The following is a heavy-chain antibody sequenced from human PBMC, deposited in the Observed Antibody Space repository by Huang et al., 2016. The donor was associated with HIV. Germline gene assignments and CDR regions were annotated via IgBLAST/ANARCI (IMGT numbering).Heavy chain of an antibody. V-gene: IGHV4-34*02. CDR3: AREIMISFGGPFDS. CDR1: GGSFSGYF. J-gene: IGHJ5*01. D-gene: IGHD3-16*01. CDR2: INHAGVT. Sequence: QVQLEQWGAGLLKPSETLSLTCAVYGGSFSGYFWNWIRQSPGKGLVWIGKINHAGVTDYNPSLKSRSTISVDTSKNQFSLKLTSVTTADTAIYYCAREIMISFGGPFDSWGHGNLVTVSS.